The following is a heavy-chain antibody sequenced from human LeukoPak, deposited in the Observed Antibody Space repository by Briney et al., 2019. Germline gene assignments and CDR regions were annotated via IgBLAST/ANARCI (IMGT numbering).Heavy chain of an antibody. CDR2: INPSGGST. D-gene: IGHD6-13*01. V-gene: IGHV1-46*01. Sequence: ASVKVSCKASGYTFTSYYMHWVRQAPGQGLEWTGIINPSGGSTSYAQKFQGRVTMTRDTSTSTVYMELSSLRSEDTAVYYCARADRLAKYSSSWYALGYWGQGTLVTVSS. CDR1: GYTFTSYY. J-gene: IGHJ4*02. CDR3: ARADRLAKYSSSWYALGY.